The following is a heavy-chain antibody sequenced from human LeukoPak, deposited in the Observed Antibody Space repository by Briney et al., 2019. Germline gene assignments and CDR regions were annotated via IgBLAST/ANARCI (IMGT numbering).Heavy chain of an antibody. CDR3: TRDRFYAMDA. V-gene: IGHV3-74*03. CDR2: ITIDGSGT. J-gene: IGHJ6*02. CDR1: GVTSRNSW. Sequence: GGSLRLSCAAPGVTSRNSWMHWVRQAPGKGLVWVSRITIDGSGTTYADSVKGRFTISRDNAKDTLYLQMNSLRAEDTAVHYCTRDRFYAMDAWGQGTTVIVSS.